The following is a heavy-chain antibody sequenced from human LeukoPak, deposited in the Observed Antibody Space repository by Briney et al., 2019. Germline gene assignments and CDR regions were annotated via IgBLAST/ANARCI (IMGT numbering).Heavy chain of an antibody. Sequence: AGESLKISCKGSGYSFTSYWIGWVRQVPGKGLEWMGIIYPGDSDTRYSPSFQGQVTISADKSISTAYLQWSSLKASDTAMYYCARLADPPSSSWYLGNWFDPWGQGTLVTVSS. D-gene: IGHD6-13*01. J-gene: IGHJ5*02. CDR3: ARLADPPSSSWYLGNWFDP. CDR1: GYSFTSYW. V-gene: IGHV5-51*01. CDR2: IYPGDSDT.